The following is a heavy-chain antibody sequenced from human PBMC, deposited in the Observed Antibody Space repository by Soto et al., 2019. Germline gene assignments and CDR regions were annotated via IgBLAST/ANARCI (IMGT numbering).Heavy chain of an antibody. J-gene: IGHJ4*02. CDR1: GGTFSGHA. Sequence: QVQLVQSGAEVKKPGSSVKVSCEASGGTFSGHAISWVRQAPGQGPEWMGGLIPLFGTTQHAQNFQDRLTITADKSTSTAYMELTSLLFEDTAIYYCARGPNWGYRFDSWGQGTLVTVSS. V-gene: IGHV1-69*06. D-gene: IGHD7-27*01. CDR3: ARGPNWGYRFDS. CDR2: LIPLFGTT.